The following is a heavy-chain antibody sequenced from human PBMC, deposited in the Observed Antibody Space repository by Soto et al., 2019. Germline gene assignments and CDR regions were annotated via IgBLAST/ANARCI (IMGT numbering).Heavy chain of an antibody. CDR1: GGSFSGYY. CDR3: AIARLDY. V-gene: IGHV4-34*01. CDR2: INHSGST. D-gene: IGHD2-21*01. J-gene: IGHJ4*02. Sequence: PSETLSLTCAVYGGSFSGYYWSWIRQPPGKGLEWIGEINHSGSTNCDPSLKSRVTISVDTSKNQFSLRLSSVTAANTAVYYCAIARLDYWGQGTLVTVSS.